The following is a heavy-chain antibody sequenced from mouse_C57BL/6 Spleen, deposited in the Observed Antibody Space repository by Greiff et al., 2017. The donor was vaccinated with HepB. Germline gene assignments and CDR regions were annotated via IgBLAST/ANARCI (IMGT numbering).Heavy chain of an antibody. CDR3: ARKNYYDYDRAWFAY. CDR1: GYSFTDYN. V-gene: IGHV1-42*01. J-gene: IGHJ3*01. Sequence: VQLKQSGPELVKPGASVKISCKASGYSFTDYNMNWVKQSNGKSLEWIGEINPSTGGTTYNQKFKAKATLTVDKSSSTAYMQLKSLTSEDSAVYYCARKNYYDYDRAWFAYWGQGTLVTVSA. D-gene: IGHD2-4*01. CDR2: INPSTGGT.